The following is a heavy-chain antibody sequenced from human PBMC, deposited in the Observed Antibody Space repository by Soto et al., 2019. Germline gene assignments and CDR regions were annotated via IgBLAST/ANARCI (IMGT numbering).Heavy chain of an antibody. CDR2: ISENGGIT. V-gene: IGHV3-74*01. J-gene: IGHJ1*01. D-gene: IGHD3-10*01. CDR3: AREYYSSGTH. CDR1: GFTFSTYW. Sequence: EVQLVESGGGLVQPGGSLRLSCAASGFTFSTYWMQWVRQVPGAGLMWVSSISENGGITAYADSVKGRFTISRDNAKNTLYLQINGLRVEDTAIDYCAREYYSSGTHWGQGTLVTVST.